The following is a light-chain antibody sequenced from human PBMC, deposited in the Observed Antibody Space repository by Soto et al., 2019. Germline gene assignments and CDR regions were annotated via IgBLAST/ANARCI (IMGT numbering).Light chain of an antibody. V-gene: IGKV3-15*01. CDR2: GAS. Sequence: EIVMTQSPATLSVSQGERATLSCRASQSVSSNLAWYQQKPGQAPRLLIYGASTRATGIPARFSGSGSGTEFTLTISSLQSEDFAVYYCQQYNNWPFTFGRGTKVDIK. J-gene: IGKJ3*01. CDR3: QQYNNWPFT. CDR1: QSVSSN.